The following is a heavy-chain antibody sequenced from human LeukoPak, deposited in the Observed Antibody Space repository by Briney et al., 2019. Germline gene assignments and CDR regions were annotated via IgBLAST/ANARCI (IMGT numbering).Heavy chain of an antibody. V-gene: IGHV3-48*03. CDR2: ISRSGATI. CDR3: ARVQRGIAVALDY. D-gene: IGHD6-19*01. Sequence: PGGSLRLSCAASGFTFSNYEMNWVRQAPGKGLESVSFISRSGATIYYTDSVKGRFTISRDNAKNSLYLQMNSLRAEDTAVYYCARVQRGIAVALDYWGQGTLATVSS. J-gene: IGHJ4*02. CDR1: GFTFSNYE.